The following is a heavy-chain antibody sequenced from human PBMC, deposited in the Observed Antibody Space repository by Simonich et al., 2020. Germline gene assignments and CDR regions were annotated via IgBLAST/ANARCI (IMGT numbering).Heavy chain of an antibody. CDR2: LSAYNGNT. D-gene: IGHD2-15*01. CDR1: GYTFTSYG. J-gene: IGHJ4*02. Sequence: QVQLVQSGAEVKKPGASVKVSCKASGYTFTSYGISWVRQAPGQGLEWMGWLSAYNGNTNYAQQLQGRVTMTTDTSTSTAYMELRSLRSDDTAVYYCARASRGTWWYYYFDYWGQGTLVTVSS. V-gene: IGHV1-18*01. CDR3: ARASRGTWWYYYFDY.